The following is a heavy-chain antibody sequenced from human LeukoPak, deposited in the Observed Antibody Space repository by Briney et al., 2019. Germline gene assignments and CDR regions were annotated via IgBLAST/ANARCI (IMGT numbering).Heavy chain of an antibody. CDR1: GGTFSSYT. CDR3: ASGYSSSSAYFDY. J-gene: IGHJ4*02. CDR2: IIPILGIA. D-gene: IGHD6-6*01. Sequence: GASVKVSCKASGGTFSSYTISWVQQAPGQGLEWMGRIIPILGIANYAQKFQGRVTITADKSTSTVYMELSSLRSEDTAVYYCASGYSSSSAYFDYWGQGTLVTVSS. V-gene: IGHV1-69*02.